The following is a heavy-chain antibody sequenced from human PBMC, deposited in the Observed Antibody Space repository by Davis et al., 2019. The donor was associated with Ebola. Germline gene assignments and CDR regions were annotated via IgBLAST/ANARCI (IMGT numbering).Heavy chain of an antibody. CDR3: ARMGAARPSSYYGMDV. Sequence: PSETLSLTCAVYGGSFSGYYWSWIRQPPGKGLEWIGEINHSGSTNYNPSLKSRVTISVDTSKNQFSLKLSSVTAADTAVYYCARMGAARPSSYYGMDVWGQGTTITVSS. CDR2: INHSGST. CDR1: GGSFSGYY. V-gene: IGHV4-34*01. D-gene: IGHD6-6*01. J-gene: IGHJ6*02.